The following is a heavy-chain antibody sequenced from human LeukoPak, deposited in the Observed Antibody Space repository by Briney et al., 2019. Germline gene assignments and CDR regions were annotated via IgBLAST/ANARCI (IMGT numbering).Heavy chain of an antibody. CDR3: ARAPRPDYYDSSGYSDY. Sequence: PGGSLRLSCAASGFTFSSYDMHWVRQATGKGLEWVSAIDSAGDPYYPGSVKGRFTISRENAKNSLYLQMNSLRAEDTAVYYCARAPRPDYYDSSGYSDYWGQGTLVTVSS. D-gene: IGHD3-22*01. J-gene: IGHJ4*02. V-gene: IGHV3-13*05. CDR2: IDSAGDP. CDR1: GFTFSSYD.